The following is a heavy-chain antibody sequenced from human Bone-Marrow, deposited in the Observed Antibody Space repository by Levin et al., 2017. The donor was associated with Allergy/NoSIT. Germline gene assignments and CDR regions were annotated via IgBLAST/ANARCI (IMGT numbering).Heavy chain of an antibody. CDR1: GYSFANYW. CDR3: ARPLNEGGYDYIGY. Sequence: VASVKVSCKGSGYSFANYWIGWVRQKPGKGLEWMAFIYPGDSDTRYSPSFRGQVTISADKSINSAYLHWSSLKASDTAVYYCARPLNEGGYDYIGYWGQGTLVTVST. D-gene: IGHD5-12*01. J-gene: IGHJ4*02. V-gene: IGHV5-51*01. CDR2: IYPGDSDT.